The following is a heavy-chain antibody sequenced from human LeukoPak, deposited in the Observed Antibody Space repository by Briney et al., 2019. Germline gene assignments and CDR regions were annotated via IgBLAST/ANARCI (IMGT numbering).Heavy chain of an antibody. D-gene: IGHD5/OR15-5a*01. Sequence: GGSLRLSCGASGFTFTSHWMSWVCQAPGKGLEWVANIKQDGNEKYYVESVKGRFIISRDNAKNSLYLQMNSLRAEDTAVYYCARGFYDGVNWFDPWGQGTLVTVSS. CDR3: ARGFYDGVNWFDP. CDR1: GFTFTSHW. V-gene: IGHV3-7*01. CDR2: IKQDGNEK. J-gene: IGHJ5*02.